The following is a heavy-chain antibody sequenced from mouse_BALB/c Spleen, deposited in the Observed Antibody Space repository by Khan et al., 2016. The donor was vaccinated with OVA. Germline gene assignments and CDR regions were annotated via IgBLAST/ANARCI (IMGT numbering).Heavy chain of an antibody. D-gene: IGHD2-10*01. J-gene: IGHJ4*01. CDR1: GFSLTNYG. V-gene: IGHV2-6-1*01. CDR2: IWSDGST. Sequence: VQLQESGPGLAAPSQSLSITCTISGFSLTNYGVHWVRHPPGKVLEWLVVIWSDGSTNYNSVLKSRLTITKDNSQSQVFLKMNSLQTDNTAIYFCARQPYYHYNIMDYWGQGTSVTVSS. CDR3: ARQPYYHYNIMDY.